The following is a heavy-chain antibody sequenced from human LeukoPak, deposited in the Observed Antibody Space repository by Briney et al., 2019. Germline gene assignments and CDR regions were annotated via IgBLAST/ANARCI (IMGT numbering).Heavy chain of an antibody. CDR3: AGDRPVVVVAATMEDAFDI. CDR2: IIPIFGTA. J-gene: IGHJ3*02. CDR1: GGTFNSYS. V-gene: IGHV1-69*06. Sequence: SVKVSCKTSGGTFNSYSIAWVRQAPGQGLEWMGGIIPIFGTANYAQKFQGRVTITADTSTSTAYMELRSLRSDDTAVYYCAGDRPVVVVAATMEDAFDIWGQGTMVTVSS. D-gene: IGHD2-15*01.